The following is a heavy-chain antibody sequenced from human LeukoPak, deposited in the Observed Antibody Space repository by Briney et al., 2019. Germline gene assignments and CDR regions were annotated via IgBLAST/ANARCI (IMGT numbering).Heavy chain of an antibody. CDR2: INAGNGNT. J-gene: IGHJ4*02. D-gene: IGHD6-13*01. V-gene: IGHV1-3*01. CDR3: ARGPRAAADDY. Sequence: ASVKVSCKASGYTFINYAINWGRQAPGQRPEWIGWINAGNGNTKYSQKFQGRVTITRDTSASTAYMELSSLTSEDTGIYYCARGPRAAADDYWGQGTLVTVSS. CDR1: GYTFINYA.